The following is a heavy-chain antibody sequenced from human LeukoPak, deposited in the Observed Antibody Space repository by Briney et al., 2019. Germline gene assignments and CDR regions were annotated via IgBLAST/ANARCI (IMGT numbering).Heavy chain of an antibody. Sequence: SETLSLTCSVSGGSISSYSWTWIRQPPGKGLEWIGFIDYSGSSNYNPSLKSRVTISADPSTNHFSLNLTSVTAADTAVYYCSRENGAFSPFGYWGQGTLVTVLS. J-gene: IGHJ4*02. CDR3: SRENGAFSPFGY. CDR2: IDYSGSS. D-gene: IGHD2-8*01. CDR1: GGSISSYS. V-gene: IGHV4-59*12.